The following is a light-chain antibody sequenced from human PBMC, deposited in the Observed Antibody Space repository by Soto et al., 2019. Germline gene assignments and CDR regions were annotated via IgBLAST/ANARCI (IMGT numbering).Light chain of an antibody. CDR1: SSDVGAYTY. CDR2: EVS. V-gene: IGLV2-14*01. J-gene: IGLJ2*01. CDR3: SSYTTSNTLV. Sequence: QSALTQPASVSGSPGQSTTISCTGTSSDVGAYTYVSWYQQHPGKAPKLMIFEVSDRPSGVSNRLSGSKSGNTASLTISGLQAEDEADYYCSSYTTSNTLVFGGGTQLTVL.